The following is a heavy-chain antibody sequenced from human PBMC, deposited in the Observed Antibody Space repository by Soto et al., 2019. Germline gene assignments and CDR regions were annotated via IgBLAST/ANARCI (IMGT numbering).Heavy chain of an antibody. Sequence: QVQLQESGPGLVRPSETLSLTCTVSGGSTSSYYWSWIRQPPGKGLEWIASIHYSGRTNYNPSLKSRVTVSVDTSKNQFSLKLNSVTAADTAVYYCAGRTGWYWFDPWGQGTLVTVSS. D-gene: IGHD6-19*01. CDR1: GGSTSSYY. CDR2: IHYSGRT. J-gene: IGHJ5*02. V-gene: IGHV4-59*08. CDR3: AGRTGWYWFDP.